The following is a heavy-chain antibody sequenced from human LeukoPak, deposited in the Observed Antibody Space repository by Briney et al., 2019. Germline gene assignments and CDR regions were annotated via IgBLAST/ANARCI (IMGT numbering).Heavy chain of an antibody. J-gene: IGHJ4*02. D-gene: IGHD3-16*02. CDR3: ARAFQSLGGLSLPDY. V-gene: IGHV7-4-1*02. CDR2: IHPSTGNP. CDR1: GYTFTNYA. Sequence: ASVTVSCKASGYTFTNYAMNWVRQAPGQGLEWMGWIHPSTGNPAYAQGFTGRFVFSLDTSVSTTYLQITSLKAEDTAVYFCARAFQSLGGLSLPDYWGQGTLVTVSS.